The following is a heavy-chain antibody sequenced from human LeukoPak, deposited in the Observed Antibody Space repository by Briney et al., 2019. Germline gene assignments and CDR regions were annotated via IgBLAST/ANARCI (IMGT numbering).Heavy chain of an antibody. D-gene: IGHD2-2*03. CDR2: IYYSGST. V-gene: IGHV4-39*07. Sequence: KPSETLSLTCTVSGGSISSSSYYWGWIRQPPGKGLEWIGSIYYSGSTYYNPSLKSRVTISVDTSKNQFSLKLSSVTAADTAVYYCARFDRVGLFDPWGQGTLVTVSS. CDR1: GGSISSSSYY. CDR3: ARFDRVGLFDP. J-gene: IGHJ5*02.